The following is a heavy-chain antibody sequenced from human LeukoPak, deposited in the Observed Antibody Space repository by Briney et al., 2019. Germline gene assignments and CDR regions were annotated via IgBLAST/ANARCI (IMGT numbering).Heavy chain of an antibody. D-gene: IGHD2-15*01. J-gene: IGHJ5*02. CDR1: GGSISSYY. Sequence: SETLSLTCTVSGGSISSYYWSWIRQPPGKGLEWIGYIYYSGSTNYNPSLKSRVTISVDTSKNQFSLKLSSVTAADTAVYYCARRCSGGSCYSDWFDPWGQGTLVTVSS. CDR3: ARRCSGGSCYSDWFDP. V-gene: IGHV4-59*08. CDR2: IYYSGST.